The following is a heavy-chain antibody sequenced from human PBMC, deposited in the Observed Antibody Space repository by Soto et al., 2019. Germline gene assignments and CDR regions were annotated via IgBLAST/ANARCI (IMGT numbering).Heavy chain of an antibody. CDR3: ASCFDATGYYYFTY. J-gene: IGHJ4*02. CDR2: ISSSGSTI. CDR1: GFTFSSYE. V-gene: IGHV3-48*03. Sequence: PGGSLRLSCAASGFTFSSYEMNWVRQAPGKGLEWIAYISSSGSTIYYADSVKGRFTISRDNAKKSLYPQMNSLGAEDTAVYYCASCFDATGYYYFTYWGQGAPVTVSS. D-gene: IGHD3-9*01.